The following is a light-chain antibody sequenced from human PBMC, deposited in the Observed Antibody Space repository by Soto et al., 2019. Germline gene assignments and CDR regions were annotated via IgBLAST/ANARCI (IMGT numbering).Light chain of an antibody. CDR1: QTISSL. V-gene: IGKV1-5*03. CDR3: QHYTSYSEA. CDR2: KAS. Sequence: DIQMTQSPSTLSGSVGDRVTITFQASQTISSLLAWYQQTPGKAPKLLIHKASTLKSGVPSRFSGSGSGTEFTLTISSLQPDDFATYYCQHYTSYSEAFGQGTKVDIK. J-gene: IGKJ1*01.